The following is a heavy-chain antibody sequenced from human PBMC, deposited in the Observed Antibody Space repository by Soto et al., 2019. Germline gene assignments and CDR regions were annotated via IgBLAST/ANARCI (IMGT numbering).Heavy chain of an antibody. CDR2: TDNGGDS. CDR1: GFTVSSNY. D-gene: IGHD3-10*01. CDR3: VRGSQDSYPGSRIFDF. V-gene: IGHV3-53*01. Sequence: EVQLVESGGGLIQPGGSLRLSCAASGFTVSSNYMSWVRQAPGKGLEWVSTITDNGGDSKYADSVRGRFTISRDNSKKILYLQMSNLRAEDSAVYYCVRGSQDSYPGSRIFDFWGRGTLVTVSS. J-gene: IGHJ4*02.